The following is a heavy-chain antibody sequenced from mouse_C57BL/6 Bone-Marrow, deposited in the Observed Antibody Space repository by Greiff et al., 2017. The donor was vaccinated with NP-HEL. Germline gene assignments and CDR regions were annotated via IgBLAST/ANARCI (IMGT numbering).Heavy chain of an antibody. V-gene: IGHV1-83*01. CDR1: YTFTDYYM. Sequence: VQLQQSGPELVKPGASVKMSCKASGYTFTDYYMHWVKQKPGKGLEWIGEIYPGSGNTYYNEKFKGKATLTADTSSSTAYMQLSSLTSEDSAVYFCARSFITTVVATGYFDVWGTGTTVTVSS. J-gene: IGHJ1*03. D-gene: IGHD1-1*01. CDR2: YPGSGNTY. CDR3: RSFITTVVATGYFDV.